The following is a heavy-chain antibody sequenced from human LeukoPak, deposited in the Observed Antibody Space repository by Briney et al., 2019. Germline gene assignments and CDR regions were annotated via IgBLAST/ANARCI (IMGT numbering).Heavy chain of an antibody. CDR3: AXXXXXXXXNLYYYYGMDV. V-gene: IGHV1-2*02. J-gene: IGHJ6*02. CDR2: INPNSGGT. Sequence: GASVKVSCKASGYTFTGYYMHWVRQAPGQGLEWMGWINPNSGGTNYAQKFQGRVTMTRDTSISTAYMELSRLRSDDTAVYYCAXXXXXXXXNLYYYYGMDVWGQGTTVTVSS. CDR1: GYTFTGYY.